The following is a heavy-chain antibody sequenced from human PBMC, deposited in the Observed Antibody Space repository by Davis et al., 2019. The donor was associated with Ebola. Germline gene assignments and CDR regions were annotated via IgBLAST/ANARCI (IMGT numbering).Heavy chain of an antibody. V-gene: IGHV3-21*01. J-gene: IGHJ4*02. CDR1: GLTFSTYS. D-gene: IGHD1-26*01. CDR3: ARVSGSRRTSTGFDY. Sequence: GGSLRLSCAASGLTFSTYSMNWVRQAPGKVLEWVSSISSSSSYIYYADSVKGRFTISRDNAKNSLYLQMNSRRAEDTAVYYCARVSGSRRTSTGFDYWGQGTLVTVSS. CDR2: ISSSSSYI.